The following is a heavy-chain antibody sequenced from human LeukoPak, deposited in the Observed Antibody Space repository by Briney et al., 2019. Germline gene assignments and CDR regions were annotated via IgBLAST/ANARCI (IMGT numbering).Heavy chain of an antibody. Sequence: SETLSLTCAVSGVSVNDYYWSWIRQPPGKGLEWIGEINHRGNPNYNPSLMSRVTISIDTSKNQFSLKLRSLTAADTAVYYCARDPTTVVTTPYYFDDWGQGTLVTVSS. J-gene: IGHJ4*02. V-gene: IGHV4-34*01. CDR2: INHRGNP. CDR3: ARDPTTVVTTPYYFDD. CDR1: GVSVNDYY. D-gene: IGHD4-23*01.